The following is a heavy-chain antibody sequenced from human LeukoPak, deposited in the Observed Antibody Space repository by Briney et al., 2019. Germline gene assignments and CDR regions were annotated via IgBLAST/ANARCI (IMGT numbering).Heavy chain of an antibody. Sequence: SETLSLTCAVSGGSISSGGYSWSWIRQPPGKGLEWIGYIYYSGSTYYNPSLKSRVTISVDTSKNQFSLKLNSVTAADTAVYYCAKARYCSGGSCFPQLTPDYWGQGTLVTVSS. D-gene: IGHD2-15*01. CDR3: AKARYCSGGSCFPQLTPDY. CDR2: IYYSGST. J-gene: IGHJ4*02. CDR1: GGSISSGGYS. V-gene: IGHV4-30-4*07.